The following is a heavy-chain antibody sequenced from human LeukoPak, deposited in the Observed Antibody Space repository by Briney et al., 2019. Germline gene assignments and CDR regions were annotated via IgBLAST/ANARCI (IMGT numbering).Heavy chain of an antibody. J-gene: IGHJ4*02. D-gene: IGHD1-1*01. CDR2: IIPILGIA. CDR1: GGTFINYA. Sequence: GASVTVSFTASGGTFINYAISWVRQAPGQGLEWMGRIIPILGIANYAQKFQGRVTITADKSTSTAYMELSSLRSEDTAVYYCARNLAGEYYFDYWGQGTLVTVSS. V-gene: IGHV1-69*04. CDR3: ARNLAGEYYFDY.